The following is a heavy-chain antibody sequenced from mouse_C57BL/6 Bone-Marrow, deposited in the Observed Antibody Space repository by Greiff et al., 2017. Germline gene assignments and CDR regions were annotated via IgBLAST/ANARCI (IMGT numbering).Heavy chain of an antibody. CDR1: GYTFTSYW. Sequence: QVQLQQPGAELVKPGASVKLSCKASGYTFTSYWMQWVKQRPGQGLEWIGEIDPSDSYTNYNQKFKGKATLTVDTSSSTAYMQLSSLTSEDSAVYYCAYYYGSSNWYFDVWGTGTTVTVSS. D-gene: IGHD1-1*01. J-gene: IGHJ1*03. V-gene: IGHV1-50*01. CDR2: IDPSDSYT. CDR3: AYYYGSSNWYFDV.